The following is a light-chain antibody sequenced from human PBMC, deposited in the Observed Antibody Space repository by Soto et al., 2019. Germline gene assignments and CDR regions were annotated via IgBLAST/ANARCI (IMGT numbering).Light chain of an antibody. J-gene: IGKJ1*01. CDR3: QHYNSYSEA. CDR2: KAS. CDR1: QTISSW. Sequence: DIQMTQSPSTLSGSVGDRVTITCRASQTISSWLAWYQQKPGKAPKLLIYKASTLKSVVPSRFSGSGSGTEFTLTISSLQPDEFATYYCQHYNSYSEAFGQGTKVELK. V-gene: IGKV1-5*03.